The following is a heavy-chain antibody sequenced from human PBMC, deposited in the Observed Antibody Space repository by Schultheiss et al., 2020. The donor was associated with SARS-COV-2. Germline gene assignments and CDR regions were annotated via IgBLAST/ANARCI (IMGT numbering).Heavy chain of an antibody. CDR2: IYYSGST. D-gene: IGHD2-2*01. CDR3: ARVGSPPQGYCSSTSCLQANWFDP. CDR1: GFTFSSYE. V-gene: IGHV4-59*12. J-gene: IGHJ5*02. Sequence: GSLRLSCAASGFTFSSYEMNWVRQAPGKGLEWIGYIYYSGSTYYNPSLKSLVTISVDTSKNQFSLKLSSVTAADTAVYYCARVGSPPQGYCSSTSCLQANWFDPWGQGTLVTVSS.